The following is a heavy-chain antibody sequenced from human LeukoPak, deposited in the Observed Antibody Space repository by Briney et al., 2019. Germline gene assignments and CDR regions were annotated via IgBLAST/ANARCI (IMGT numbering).Heavy chain of an antibody. V-gene: IGHV4-39*07. D-gene: IGHD5-18*01. J-gene: IGHJ4*02. Sequence: SSETLSLTCTVSGGSISSSSYYWGWIRQPPGKGLEWIGSIYYSGGTNYNPSLKSRVTISVDTSKNQFSLKLSSVTAADTAVYYCAKSRGYNYGSWDQYFDYWGQGTLVTVSS. CDR2: IYYSGGT. CDR1: GGSISSSSYY. CDR3: AKSRGYNYGSWDQYFDY.